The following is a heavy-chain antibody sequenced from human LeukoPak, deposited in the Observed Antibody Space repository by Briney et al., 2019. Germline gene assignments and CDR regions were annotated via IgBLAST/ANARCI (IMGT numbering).Heavy chain of an antibody. J-gene: IGHJ6*02. CDR2: IYYSGST. V-gene: IGHV4-39*01. Sequence: SETLSLTCTVSGGSISSSSYYWGWIRQPPGKGLEWIGSIYYSGSTYYNPSLKSRVTISVDTSKNQFSLKLSSVTAADTAVYYCARQHGGSYYYYYHGMDVWGQGTTVTVSS. D-gene: IGHD3-10*01. CDR1: GGSISSSSYY. CDR3: ARQHGGSYYYYYHGMDV.